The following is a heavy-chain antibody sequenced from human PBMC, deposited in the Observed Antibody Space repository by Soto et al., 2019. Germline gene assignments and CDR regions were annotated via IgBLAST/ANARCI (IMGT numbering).Heavy chain of an antibody. V-gene: IGHV3-30-3*01. Sequence: QVQLVESGGGVVQPGRSLRLSCAASGFTFSSYAMHWVRQAPGKGLEWVAVISYDGTNKYYADSVKGRFTMSRDNSKNPLYLQMNSLRAEDTAVYYGAREAGVYGSGSYGMDVWGQGTTVTVSS. CDR1: GFTFSSYA. J-gene: IGHJ6*02. CDR3: AREAGVYGSGSYGMDV. CDR2: ISYDGTNK. D-gene: IGHD3-10*01.